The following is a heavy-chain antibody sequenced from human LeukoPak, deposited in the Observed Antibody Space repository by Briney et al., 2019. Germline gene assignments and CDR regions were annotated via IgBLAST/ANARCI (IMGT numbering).Heavy chain of an antibody. J-gene: IGHJ3*02. CDR3: ARTIVGTDYDAFDI. D-gene: IGHD1-26*01. CDR1: GFTFDDYA. CDR2: ISWNSGSI. V-gene: IGHV3-9*01. Sequence: GRSLRLSCAASGFTFDDYAMHWVRQAPGKGLEWVSGISWNSGSIGYADSVKGRFTISRDSSKNTLYLQMNSLRTEDTAVYYCARTIVGTDYDAFDIWGQGTMVTVSS.